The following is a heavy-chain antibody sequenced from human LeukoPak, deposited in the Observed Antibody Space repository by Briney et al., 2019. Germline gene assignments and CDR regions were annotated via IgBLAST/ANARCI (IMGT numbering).Heavy chain of an antibody. D-gene: IGHD6-19*01. CDR1: GFSFIIYS. V-gene: IGHV3-23*01. CDR3: VKDGHSRDSICATKIVVAGYLDH. Sequence: PGGSLRLSCRASGFSFIIYSMNWVRQAPGKGLEWVSVIRAEGAPTYYADSVKGRFTISIDNSKNMLYLQMNSLRAEDTATYYCVKDGHSRDSICATKIVVAGYLDHWGQGTQVTVSA. J-gene: IGHJ4*02. CDR2: IRAEGAPT.